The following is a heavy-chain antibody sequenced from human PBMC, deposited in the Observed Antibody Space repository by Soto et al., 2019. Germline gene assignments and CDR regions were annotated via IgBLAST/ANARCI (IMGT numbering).Heavy chain of an antibody. J-gene: IGHJ4*02. CDR2: ISGSGGTA. D-gene: IGHD1-1*01. CDR1: GFTFSSYA. CDR3: AKGRGQHWNFDY. Sequence: EVQLWESGGGSVQPGGSLRLSCAASGFTFSSYAMHWVRRPPGKGLEWVSSISGSGGTAYYADSVKGRFSISRDSLVNTLYLQVNSLRAADTAVYYCAKGRGQHWNFDYRGKGTLVTV. V-gene: IGHV3-23*01.